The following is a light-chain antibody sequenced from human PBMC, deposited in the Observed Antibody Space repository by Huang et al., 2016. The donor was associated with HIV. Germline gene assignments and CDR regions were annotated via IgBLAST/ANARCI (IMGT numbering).Light chain of an antibody. CDR1: QSLLYGSNNPNY. V-gene: IGKV4-1*01. CDR2: CAS. CDR3: QQYFNAPIT. Sequence: DIVMTQSPDSLAVSLGERATVNCKSSQSLLYGSNNPNYLAWYQQIPGQPPKLLIYCASTRESGVPDRFSGSGSGTDFALTISSLQAEDVAFYYCQQYFNAPITFGQGTRLEI. J-gene: IGKJ5*01.